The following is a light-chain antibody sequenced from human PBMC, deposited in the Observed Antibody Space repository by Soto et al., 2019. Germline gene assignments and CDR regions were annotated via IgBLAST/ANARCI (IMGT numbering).Light chain of an antibody. CDR2: LNN. CDR1: SSNIGSNT. V-gene: IGLV1-44*01. J-gene: IGLJ1*01. Sequence: QPVLTQPPSASGTPGQRVTTSCSGSSSNIGSNTVNWYQQLPGTAPKLLISLNNQRPSGVPDRFSGSKSGTSASLAISGLQSEDEADYYCAAWDGGLNGYVFGPGTKLTVL. CDR3: AAWDGGLNGYV.